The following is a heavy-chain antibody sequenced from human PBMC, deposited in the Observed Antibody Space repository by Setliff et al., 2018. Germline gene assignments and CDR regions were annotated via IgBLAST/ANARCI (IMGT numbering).Heavy chain of an antibody. CDR3: TTSPISSGYYYGYYYYGMDV. CDR1: GFTFSNYW. V-gene: IGHV3-23*01. CDR2: ISGSAQTT. J-gene: IGHJ6*02. D-gene: IGHD3-22*01. Sequence: GGSLRLSCVASGFTFSNYWMFWVRQAPGKGLEWVSMISGSAQTTYYADSVKGRFTISRDNSKNTVYLEMNSLKTEDTAVYYCTTSPISSGYYYGYYYYGMDVWGQGTTVTVS.